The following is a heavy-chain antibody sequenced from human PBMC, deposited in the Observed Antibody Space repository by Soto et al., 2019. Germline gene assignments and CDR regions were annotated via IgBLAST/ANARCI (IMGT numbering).Heavy chain of an antibody. CDR3: AHYDSSGYFSHFDS. V-gene: IGHV2-5*01. D-gene: IGHD3-22*01. J-gene: IGHJ4*02. CDR2: VYWHDER. Sequence: QIALQESGPTVVKPTQTLTLTCTFSGFSLTTTGAGVGWIRHAPGKALEWLAMVYWHDERRYSPSLKSRLTITQDTSKNQVVLTMTYMDPVDTATYFCAHYDSSGYFSHFDSWGQGTLVTVS. CDR1: GFSLTTTGAG.